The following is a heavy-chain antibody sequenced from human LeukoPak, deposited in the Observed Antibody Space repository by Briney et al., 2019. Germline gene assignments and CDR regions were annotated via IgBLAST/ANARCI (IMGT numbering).Heavy chain of an antibody. D-gene: IGHD2-2*01. CDR3: ARAPLPAAAEGYWFDP. J-gene: IGHJ5*02. CDR2: ISAYNGNT. Sequence: ASVKVSCKASGYTFTSYGISWVRQAPGQGLEWMGWISAYNGNTKYAQKLQGRVTMTTDTSTSTAYMELRSLRSDDTAVYYCARAPLPAAAEGYWFDPWGQGTLVTVSS. CDR1: GYTFTSYG. V-gene: IGHV1-18*01.